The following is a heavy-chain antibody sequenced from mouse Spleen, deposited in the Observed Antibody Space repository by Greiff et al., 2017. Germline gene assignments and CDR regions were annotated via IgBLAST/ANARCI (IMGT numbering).Heavy chain of an antibody. Sequence: SGAELVKPGASVKLSCKASGYPFTSYWMHWVKQRPGRGLEWIGRIDPNSGGTKYNEKFKSKATLTVDKPSSTAYMQLSSLTSEDSAVYYCARFYDGYYDAMDYWGQGTSVTVSS. CDR2: IDPNSGGT. V-gene: IGHV1-72*01. CDR1: GYPFTSYW. CDR3: ARFYDGYYDAMDY. J-gene: IGHJ4*01. D-gene: IGHD2-3*01.